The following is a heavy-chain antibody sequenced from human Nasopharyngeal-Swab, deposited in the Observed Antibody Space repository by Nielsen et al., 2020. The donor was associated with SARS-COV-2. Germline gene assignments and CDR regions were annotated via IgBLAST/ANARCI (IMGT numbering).Heavy chain of an antibody. CDR2: TYYRSKRYN. D-gene: IGHD5-12*01. V-gene: IGHV6-1*01. CDR3: ARGVDIVATILPLDY. J-gene: IGHJ4*02. Sequence: QTLSLTSAISRDGVSSNSAACNWIRQSPSRGREWLGRTYYRSKRYNDYAVSVKSRITINPDTSKNQFSLQLNSVTPENTAVYYCARGVDIVATILPLDYWGQGTLVTVSS. CDR1: RDGVSSNSAA.